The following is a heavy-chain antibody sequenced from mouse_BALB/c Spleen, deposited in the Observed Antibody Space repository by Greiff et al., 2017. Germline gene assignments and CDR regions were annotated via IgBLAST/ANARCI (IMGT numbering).Heavy chain of an antibody. D-gene: IGHD1-1*01. CDR1: GYTFTSYW. J-gene: IGHJ1*01. Sequence: VQLQQSGAELAKPGASVKMSCKASGYTFTSYWMHWVKQRPGQGLEWIGYINPSTGYTEYNQKFKDKATLTADKSSSTAYMQLSSLTSEDSAVYYCARDYYGYRYFDVWGAGTTVTVSS. CDR2: INPSTGYT. CDR3: ARDYYGYRYFDV. V-gene: IGHV1-7*01.